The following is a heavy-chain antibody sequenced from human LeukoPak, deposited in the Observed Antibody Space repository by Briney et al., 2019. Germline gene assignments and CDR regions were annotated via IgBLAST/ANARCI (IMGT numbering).Heavy chain of an antibody. V-gene: IGHV1-2*04. CDR3: ARADDILTGHFDY. Sequence: GASVKVSCKASGYTFTGYYMHWVRQAPGQGLEWMGWISPNSGGTNYAQKFQGWVTMTRDTSIGTAYMELSRLRSDDTAVYYCARADDILTGHFDYWGQGTLVTVSS. J-gene: IGHJ4*02. CDR1: GYTFTGYY. CDR2: ISPNSGGT. D-gene: IGHD3-9*01.